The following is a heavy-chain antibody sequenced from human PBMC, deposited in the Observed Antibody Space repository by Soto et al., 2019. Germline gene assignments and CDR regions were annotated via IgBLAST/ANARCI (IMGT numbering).Heavy chain of an antibody. CDR3: ARLSSYPHNGAFDI. D-gene: IGHD2-8*01. V-gene: IGHV3-11*01. Sequence: GGSLRLSCAASGFTFSDYCMRWIRQAPGKGLEWVSYISSGDSTIYDADSVNGRFTISRDNTKNSLYLQMNSLRAEDTVVYFCARLSSYPHNGAFDIWGQGTMVPVSS. J-gene: IGHJ3*02. CDR2: ISSGDSTI. CDR1: GFTFSDYC.